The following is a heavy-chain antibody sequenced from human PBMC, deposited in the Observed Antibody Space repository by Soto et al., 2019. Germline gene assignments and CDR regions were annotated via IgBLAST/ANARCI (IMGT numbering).Heavy chain of an antibody. CDR1: GFTFSSSW. J-gene: IGHJ4*02. D-gene: IGHD4-4*01. Sequence: GGSLRLSCAASGFTFSSSWMHWVRQAPGKGLVWVSRVSGDGSSTNYADSVKGRFTISRDNAKDPLFLQMKSLRAEDTAVYYCVKQVESSTVTPFDCWGQGTLVTVSS. CDR3: VKQVESSTVTPFDC. V-gene: IGHV3-74*01. CDR2: VSGDGSST.